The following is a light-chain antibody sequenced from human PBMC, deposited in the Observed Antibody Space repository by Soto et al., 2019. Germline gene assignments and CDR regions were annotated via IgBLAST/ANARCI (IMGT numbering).Light chain of an antibody. Sequence: IVMTQSPGTLSVSPGERATLSCRASQSVSSSVAWYQQKPGQAPRLLIYGTSTRATGIPARFSGSGSGTEFTLTISRLEPEDSAVYYCQQYGNAPPSTFGQGTKVDIK. CDR3: QQYGNAPPST. J-gene: IGKJ1*01. CDR1: QSVSSS. V-gene: IGKV3-15*01. CDR2: GTS.